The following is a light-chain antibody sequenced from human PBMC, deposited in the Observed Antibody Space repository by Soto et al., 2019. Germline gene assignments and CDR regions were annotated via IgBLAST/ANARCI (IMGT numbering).Light chain of an antibody. V-gene: IGKV3-20*01. CDR3: QQYGSSPRT. CDR1: QSVTSTY. J-gene: IGKJ4*01. Sequence: EIVLTQSPGTLSLSPGERATLSCSASQSVTSTYLAWYQQKPGQAPRLLIYGAYNRATGIPDRFTGSGSGTDFTLTISRLEPEDFAVYYCQQYGSSPRTFGGGTKVEIK. CDR2: GAY.